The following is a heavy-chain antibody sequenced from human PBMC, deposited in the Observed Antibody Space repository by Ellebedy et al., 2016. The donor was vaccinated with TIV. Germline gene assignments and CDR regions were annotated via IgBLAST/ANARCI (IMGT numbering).Heavy chain of an antibody. CDR2: ISSSSSYT. D-gene: IGHD3-10*01. CDR1: GFTFSDYY. CDR3: ARGAEELPNDY. Sequence: GESLKISXAASGFTFSDYYMSWIRQAPGKGLEWVSYISSSSSYTNYADSVKGRFTISRDNAKNSLYLQMNSLRAEDTAVYYCARGAEELPNDYWGQGTLVTVSS. V-gene: IGHV3-11*05. J-gene: IGHJ4*02.